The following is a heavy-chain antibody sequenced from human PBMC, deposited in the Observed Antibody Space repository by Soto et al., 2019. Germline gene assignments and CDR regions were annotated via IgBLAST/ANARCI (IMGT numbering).Heavy chain of an antibody. J-gene: IGHJ3*02. D-gene: IGHD3-22*01. CDR2: INHSGST. V-gene: IGHV4-34*01. Sequence: SETLSLTCAVYGGSFSGYYWSWIRQPPGKGLEWIGEINHSGSTNYNPSLKSRVTISVDTSKNQFSLKLSSVTAADTAVYYCARAFNDSSGPLHTRDAFDIWGQGTMVTVSS. CDR1: GGSFSGYY. CDR3: ARAFNDSSGPLHTRDAFDI.